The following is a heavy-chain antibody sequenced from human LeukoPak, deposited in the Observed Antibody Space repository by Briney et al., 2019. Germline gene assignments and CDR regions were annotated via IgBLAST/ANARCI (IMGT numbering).Heavy chain of an antibody. CDR2: VSSDSDKI. CDR1: GFTFSRYR. Sequence: GGSLRLSCTASGFTFSRYRLHWGRQAPGKGLGWGAEVSSDSDKIFYADSAKGRFTISRDNSMNTLYLQMNSLRTEDTAVYYCAREFPQCAYIGYYFDFWGQGTLVTVSS. CDR3: AREFPQCAYIGYYFDF. J-gene: IGHJ4*02. D-gene: IGHD3-16*01. V-gene: IGHV3-30*03.